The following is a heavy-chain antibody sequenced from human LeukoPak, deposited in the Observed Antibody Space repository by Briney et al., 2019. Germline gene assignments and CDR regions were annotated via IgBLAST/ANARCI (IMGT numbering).Heavy chain of an antibody. CDR3: AKEGGGQWLVPPLDFQH. D-gene: IGHD6-19*01. CDR1: GFTFSSYA. Sequence: PGGSLRLSCAASGFTFSSYAMSWVRQAPGKGLEWASAISGSGGSTYYADSVKGRFTISRDNSKNTLYLQMNSLRAEDTAVYYCAKEGGGQWLVPPLDFQHWGQGTLVTVSS. V-gene: IGHV3-23*01. CDR2: ISGSGGST. J-gene: IGHJ1*01.